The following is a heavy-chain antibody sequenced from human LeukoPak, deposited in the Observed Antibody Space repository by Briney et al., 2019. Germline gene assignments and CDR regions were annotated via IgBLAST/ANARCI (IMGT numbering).Heavy chain of an antibody. D-gene: IGHD3-10*01. CDR1: GFTFSSNG. V-gene: IGHV3-30*03. Sequence: GGSLRLSCVASGFTFSSNGMHWVRQAPGKGLEWVAVISYDGSNKYYADSVKGRFTISRDNSKNTLYLQMNSLRAEDTAVYYCARGCMVRGVIALDYWGQGTLVTVSS. CDR2: ISYDGSNK. CDR3: ARGCMVRGVIALDY. J-gene: IGHJ4*02.